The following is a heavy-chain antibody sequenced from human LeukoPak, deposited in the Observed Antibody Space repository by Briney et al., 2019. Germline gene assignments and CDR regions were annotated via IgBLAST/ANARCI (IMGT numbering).Heavy chain of an antibody. Sequence: GGSLRLSCAASGFTFSSYSMNWVRQAPGKGLEWVSSISSSSYIYYADSVKGRFTISRDNAKNSLYLQMNSLRAEDTAVYYCARDSVAYSSSYYFDYWGQGTLVTVSS. D-gene: IGHD6-6*01. CDR3: ARDSVAYSSSYYFDY. J-gene: IGHJ4*02. V-gene: IGHV3-21*01. CDR2: ISSSSYI. CDR1: GFTFSSYS.